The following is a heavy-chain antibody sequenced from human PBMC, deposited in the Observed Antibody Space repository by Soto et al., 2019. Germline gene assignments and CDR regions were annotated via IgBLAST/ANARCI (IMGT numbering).Heavy chain of an antibody. CDR1: GDSISSDKW. Sequence: QVQLQESGPGLVKPSGTLSLTCSVSGDSISSDKWWSGVRHHPGKGVERIGEDYHSGNTNYNPSLKRRVIISVNNSKNQSSLKLSCVTDADTAVYYCARGEREHHRDYWGQGTLVTVSS. D-gene: IGHD1-26*01. CDR2: DYHSGNT. CDR3: ARGEREHHRDY. J-gene: IGHJ4*02. V-gene: IGHV4-4*02.